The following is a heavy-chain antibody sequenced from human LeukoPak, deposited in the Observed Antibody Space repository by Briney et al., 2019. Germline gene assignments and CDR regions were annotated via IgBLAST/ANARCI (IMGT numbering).Heavy chain of an antibody. CDR2: ISSSGSTI. Sequence: GGCPRLSLSAPGFTLNNYSMTLVRPAPGKGVGWVLYISSSGSTIYYADSVKGRFTISRDNAKNSLYLQMNSLRAEDTAVYYCARDEYYDSSGYTSWGQGTLVTVSS. CDR3: ARDEYYDSSGYTS. CDR1: GFTLNNYS. D-gene: IGHD3-22*01. V-gene: IGHV3-48*01. J-gene: IGHJ4*02.